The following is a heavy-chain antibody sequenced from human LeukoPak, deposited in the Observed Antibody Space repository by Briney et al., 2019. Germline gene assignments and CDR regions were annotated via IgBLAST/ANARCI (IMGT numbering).Heavy chain of an antibody. Sequence: SVRVSCKASGGTFSSYAISWVRQAPGQGLEWMGGIIPIFGTANYAQKFQGRVTITADESTSTAYMELSSLRSEDTAVYYCARPPGYDFWSGYPPSDYYYGMDVWGQGTTVTVSS. CDR3: ARPPGYDFWSGYPPSDYYYGMDV. D-gene: IGHD3-3*01. CDR1: GGTFSSYA. CDR2: IIPIFGTA. V-gene: IGHV1-69*13. J-gene: IGHJ6*02.